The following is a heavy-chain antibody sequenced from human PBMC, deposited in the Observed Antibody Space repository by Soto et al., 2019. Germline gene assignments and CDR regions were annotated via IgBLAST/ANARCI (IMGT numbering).Heavy chain of an antibody. CDR1: GFTFSSYA. Sequence: GGSLRLSCAASGFTFSSYAMHWVRQAPGKGLEWVALISDDGNNKYYADSVRGRFTISRDNSKNTLYLQMNSLRAEDTAVYYCARDLVVTAHYYYYYGMDVWGQGTTVTVSS. V-gene: IGHV3-30-3*01. D-gene: IGHD2-21*02. CDR2: ISDDGNNK. J-gene: IGHJ6*02. CDR3: ARDLVVTAHYYYYYGMDV.